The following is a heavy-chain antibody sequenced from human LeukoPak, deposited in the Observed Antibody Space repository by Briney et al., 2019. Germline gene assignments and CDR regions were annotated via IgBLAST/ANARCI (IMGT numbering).Heavy chain of an antibody. CDR3: AKSPGGVRGPFDY. V-gene: IGHV3-23*01. CDR1: GFTFSSYD. Sequence: SGGSLRLSCAASGFTFSSYDLNWVRQAPGKGLEWVSGISTSGGTTYYADSVKGRFTISRDNSKNTLYLQMNSLRAEDTAVYYCAKSPGGVRGPFDYWGQGTLVTVSS. CDR2: ISTSGGTT. J-gene: IGHJ4*02. D-gene: IGHD3-10*01.